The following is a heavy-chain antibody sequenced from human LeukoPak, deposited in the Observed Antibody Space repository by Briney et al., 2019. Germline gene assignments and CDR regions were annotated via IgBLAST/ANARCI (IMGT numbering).Heavy chain of an antibody. V-gene: IGHV4-59*01. CDR2: IYYSGST. D-gene: IGHD3-22*01. CDR1: GGSISSYY. J-gene: IGHJ6*02. CDR3: ARITTDYYYGMDV. Sequence: SETLSLTCTVSGGSISSYYWSWIRQPPGKGLEWIGYIYYSGSTDYNPSLKSRVTISVDTSKNQFSLKLSSVTAADTAVYYCARITTDYYYGMDVWGQGTTVTVSS.